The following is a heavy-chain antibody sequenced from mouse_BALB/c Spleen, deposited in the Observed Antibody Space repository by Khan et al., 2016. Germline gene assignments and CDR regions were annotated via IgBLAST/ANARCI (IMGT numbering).Heavy chain of an antibody. V-gene: IGHV9-1*02. CDR3: ARRGLLELYYSEDC. CDR1: GYAFTNYG. D-gene: IGHD3-1*01. CDR2: IKTYSGES. Sequence: QIQLVQSGPELKKPGETVKISCKASGYAFTNYGMNWVKQTPGKGLKWMGWIKTYSGESTYADDFKGRFAFSLETSASTAYLQIKSLKTEDMATYFCARRGLLELYYSEDCWGQRTAVTVSS. J-gene: IGHJ4*01.